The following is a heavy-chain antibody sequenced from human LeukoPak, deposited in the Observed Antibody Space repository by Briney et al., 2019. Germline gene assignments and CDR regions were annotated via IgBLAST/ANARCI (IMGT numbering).Heavy chain of an antibody. CDR1: GFTFSSYS. D-gene: IGHD6-13*01. J-gene: IGHJ4*02. Sequence: GGSLRLSCAASGFTFSSYSMNWVRQAPGQGLEWVASIKEDGSEKHYVDSVKGRFTISRDNGKNSLYLQMNSLRAEDTAVYYCARDSGWWRFDFWGQGTLVTVSS. V-gene: IGHV3-7*03. CDR3: ARDSGWWRFDF. CDR2: IKEDGSEK.